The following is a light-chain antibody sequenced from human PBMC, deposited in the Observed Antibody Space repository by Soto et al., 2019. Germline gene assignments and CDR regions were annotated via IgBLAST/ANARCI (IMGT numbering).Light chain of an antibody. CDR2: GAS. J-gene: IGKJ5*01. CDR3: QQYNNWPPIT. Sequence: EIVLTQSTATLSVSPGERATLSCRASQSVSSNLAWYQQKPGQAPRLLIYGASTRATGIPAKFSGSGSGTEFTLTISSLQSEDFAVYYCQQYNNWPPITFGQGTRLEIK. V-gene: IGKV3-15*01. CDR1: QSVSSN.